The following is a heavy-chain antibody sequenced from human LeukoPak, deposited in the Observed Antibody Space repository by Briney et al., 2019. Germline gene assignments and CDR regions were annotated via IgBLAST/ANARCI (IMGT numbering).Heavy chain of an antibody. CDR3: ARAPLMAARPSDY. CDR1: GGSFSGYY. J-gene: IGHJ4*02. Sequence: SETLSLTCAVYGGSFSGYYWSWIRQPPGKGLEWIGEINHSGSTNYNPSLKSRVTISVDTSKNQFSLKLSSVTAADTAVYYCARAPLMAARPSDYWGQGTLVTVSS. V-gene: IGHV4-34*01. CDR2: INHSGST. D-gene: IGHD6-6*01.